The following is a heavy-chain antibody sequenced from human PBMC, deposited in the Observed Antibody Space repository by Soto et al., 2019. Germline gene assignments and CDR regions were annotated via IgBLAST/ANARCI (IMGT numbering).Heavy chain of an antibody. D-gene: IGHD5-18*01. CDR1: GGSSSSYY. CDR3: ARGAGYSYGYVNYFDY. J-gene: IGHJ4*02. CDR2: IYYSGST. Sequence: PSETLSLTCTVSGGSSSSYYWSWIRQPPGKGLEWIGYIYYSGSTNYNPSLKSRVTISVDTSKNQFSLKLSSVTAADTAVYYCARGAGYSYGYVNYFDYWGQGTLVTVSS. V-gene: IGHV4-59*01.